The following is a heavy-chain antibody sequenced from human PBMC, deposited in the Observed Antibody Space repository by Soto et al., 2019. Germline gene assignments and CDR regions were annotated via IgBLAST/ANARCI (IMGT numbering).Heavy chain of an antibody. V-gene: IGHV3-30*18. D-gene: IGHD1-26*01. CDR2: ISYDGSNK. CDR1: GFTFSSYG. Sequence: QVQLVESGGGVVQPGRSLRLSCAASGFTFSSYGMHWVRQAPGKGLEWVAVISYDGSNKYYADSVKGRFTISRDNSKNTLYLLMNSLRAEDTAVYYCAKDVVVGATTGLGDYYYYYGMDVWDQGTTVTVSS. J-gene: IGHJ6*02. CDR3: AKDVVVGATTGLGDYYYYYGMDV.